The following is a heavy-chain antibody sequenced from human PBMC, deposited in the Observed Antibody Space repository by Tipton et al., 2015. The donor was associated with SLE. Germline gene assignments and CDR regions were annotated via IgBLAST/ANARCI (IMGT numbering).Heavy chain of an antibody. D-gene: IGHD2-21*02. V-gene: IGHV4-28*02. CDR2: IYYSGTI. CDR1: GYSISSSNW. Sequence: TLSLTCAVSGYSISSSNWWGWIRQPPGKGLEWVGCIYYSGTIYYNPSLKSRVTMSIDTSKNQFSLKLSSVTAVDTAVYYCARAESAGDDWYFDLWGRGTLVTVSS. CDR3: ARAESAGDDWYFDL. J-gene: IGHJ2*01.